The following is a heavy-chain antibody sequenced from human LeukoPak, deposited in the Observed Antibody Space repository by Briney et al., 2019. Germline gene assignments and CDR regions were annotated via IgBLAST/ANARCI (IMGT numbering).Heavy chain of an antibody. CDR2: ISGSGGST. CDR3: AKDIGYYDFWSGSTSDY. J-gene: IGHJ4*02. D-gene: IGHD3-3*01. CDR1: GFTFSSYA. V-gene: IGHV3-23*01. Sequence: PGGSLRLSCAASGFTFSSYAMSWVRQAPGKGLEWVSAISGSGGSTYYADSVKGRFTISRDNSKNTLYLQMNSLRAEDTAVYYCAKDIGYYDFWSGSTSDYWGQGTLVTVSS.